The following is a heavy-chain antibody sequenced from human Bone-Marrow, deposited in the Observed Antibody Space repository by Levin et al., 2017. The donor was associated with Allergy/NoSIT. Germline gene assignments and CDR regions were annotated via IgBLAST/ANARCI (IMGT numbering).Heavy chain of an antibody. V-gene: IGHV3-33*01. J-gene: IGHJ6*03. D-gene: IGHD1-1*01. CDR1: GFTFSSYG. CDR2: IWYDGNNK. Sequence: GESLKISCAASGFTFSSYGIHWVRQAPGKGLEWVAVIWYDGNNKYYADSVKGRFTISRDNSKNTLSLQMNDLRVEDTAVYYCARDRERTETFFQLDYYYMDVWGKGTTVTVSS. CDR3: ARDRERTETFFQLDYYYMDV.